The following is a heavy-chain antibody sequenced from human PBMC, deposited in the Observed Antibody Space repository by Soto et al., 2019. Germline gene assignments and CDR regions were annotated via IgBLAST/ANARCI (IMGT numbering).Heavy chain of an antibody. V-gene: IGHV3-7*01. Sequence: EVQLVESGGGLVQPGGSLRLSCAASGFTFTTCWMSWVRQAPGKGLEWVANIKQDGSEKYYVDSVKGRFTISRDNAKNSLYLQMNSLRAEDTALYYCARVYPGSGWPYHYYGMDVWGQGTTVTVSS. CDR1: GFTFTTCW. CDR3: ARVYPGSGWPYHYYGMDV. D-gene: IGHD6-19*01. J-gene: IGHJ6*02. CDR2: IKQDGSEK.